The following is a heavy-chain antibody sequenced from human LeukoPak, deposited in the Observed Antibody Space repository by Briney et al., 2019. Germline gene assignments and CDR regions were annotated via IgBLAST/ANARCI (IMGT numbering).Heavy chain of an antibody. CDR3: ATAFYRGYDSSTYYFDY. CDR1: GFTFSSSA. J-gene: IGHJ4*02. D-gene: IGHD3-22*01. V-gene: IGHV3-53*01. Sequence: GGSLRLSCAASGFTFSSSAMSWVRQAPGKGLEWVSLIYSDGSTYYADSVKGRFTISRDNSKNTLFLQMNSLRTEDTAVYFCATAFYRGYDSSTYYFDYWGQGTLVTVSS. CDR2: IYSDGST.